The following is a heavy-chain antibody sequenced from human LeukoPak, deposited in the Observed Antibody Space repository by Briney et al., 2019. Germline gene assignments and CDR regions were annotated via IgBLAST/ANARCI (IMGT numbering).Heavy chain of an antibody. CDR1: GGSISSGRYY. J-gene: IGHJ6*03. D-gene: IGHD3-22*01. CDR2: IYTSGST. Sequence: SSETLSLTCTVSGGSISSGRYYWSWIRQPAGKGLEWIGRIYTSGSTNYNPSLKSRVTISVDTSKNQFSLKLSSVTAADTAVYYCARGPTMIRGGYYYYMDVWGKGTTVTISS. CDR3: ARGPTMIRGGYYYYMDV. V-gene: IGHV4-61*02.